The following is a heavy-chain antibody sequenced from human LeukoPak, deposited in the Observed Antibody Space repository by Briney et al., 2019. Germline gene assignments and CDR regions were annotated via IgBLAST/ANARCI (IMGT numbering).Heavy chain of an antibody. CDR2: IYYTGST. D-gene: IGHD3-22*01. Sequence: PSETLSLTCAVYGGSFSGYYWSWIRQPPGKGLEWIGYIYYTGSTNSNPSLKSRVTVSLDTSKNQFSLKLSSMTAADTAVYYCARLDRSGYEMGGTWFDPWGQGTLVTVSS. CDR3: ARLDRSGYEMGGTWFDP. J-gene: IGHJ5*02. V-gene: IGHV4-59*08. CDR1: GGSFSGYY.